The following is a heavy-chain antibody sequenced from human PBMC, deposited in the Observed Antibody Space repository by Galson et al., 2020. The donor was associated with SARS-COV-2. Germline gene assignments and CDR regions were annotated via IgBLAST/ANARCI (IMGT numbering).Heavy chain of an antibody. D-gene: IGHD3-10*01. Sequence: TGGSLRLSCAASGFTFSRYAISWVRQPPGKGLEWVSAISGSGGDTFYADSVKGRFSISRDNSKNTVSLQMNSLRAEDTAVYYCAKGPFGTFDSWGQGTLVTVSS. CDR1: GFTFSRYA. V-gene: IGHV3-23*01. J-gene: IGHJ4*02. CDR3: AKGPFGTFDS. CDR2: ISGSGGDT.